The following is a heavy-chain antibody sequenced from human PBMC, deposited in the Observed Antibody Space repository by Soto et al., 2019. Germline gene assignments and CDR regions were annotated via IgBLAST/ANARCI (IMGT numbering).Heavy chain of an antibody. J-gene: IGHJ5*02. CDR1: GFSFSTYA. CDR2: ISAGGGNT. V-gene: IGHV3-23*01. Sequence: EVQLLESGGGLVQPGGSLRLSCAASGFSFSTYAMSWVRQAPGKGLEWVSGISAGGGNTFYADSVRGRFTISRDNSKNTLDLEMSSLRAEVTALYYCAKHSEFQLLSWFDPWGQGTLVTVSS. CDR3: AKHSEFQLLSWFDP. D-gene: IGHD2-2*01.